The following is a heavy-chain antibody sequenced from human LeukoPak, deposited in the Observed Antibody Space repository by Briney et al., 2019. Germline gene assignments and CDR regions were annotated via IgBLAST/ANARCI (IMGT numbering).Heavy chain of an antibody. J-gene: IGHJ6*03. CDR3: ASKLWFGELGDYYMDV. V-gene: IGHV4-59*01. D-gene: IGHD3-10*01. CDR2: IYYSGST. Sequence: SETLSLTCTVSGVSISSYYWSWIRQPPGKGLEWIGYIYYSGSTNYNPSLKSRVTISVDTSKNQFSLKLSSVTAADTAVYYCASKLWFGELGDYYMDVWGKGTTVTISS. CDR1: GVSISSYY.